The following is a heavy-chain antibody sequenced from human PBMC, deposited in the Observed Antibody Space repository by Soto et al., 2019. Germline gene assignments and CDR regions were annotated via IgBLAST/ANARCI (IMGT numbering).Heavy chain of an antibody. D-gene: IGHD3-10*01. V-gene: IGHV3-30-3*01. CDR3: AREVLWSRYFDY. CDR1: GFIFSNYV. J-gene: IGHJ4*02. Sequence: QVQLVESGGGVVQPGRSLRLSCAASGFIFSNYVMYWVRQAPGKGLEWVAFMSYDGTTNYYADSVKGRFTISRDNSKNTLYLQMNSLIPEDTGVYYCAREVLWSRYFDYWGQGTLVTVSS. CDR2: MSYDGTTN.